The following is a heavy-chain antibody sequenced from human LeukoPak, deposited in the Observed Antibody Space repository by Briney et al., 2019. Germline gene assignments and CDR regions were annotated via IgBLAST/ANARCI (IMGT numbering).Heavy chain of an antibody. CDR2: IFYSRST. D-gene: IGHD3-3*01. CDR1: GGSISTSNYY. CDR3: ARRRALYDFWSGYSLSPKHSGYFDY. V-gene: IGHV4-39*07. J-gene: IGHJ4*02. Sequence: PSETLSLTCTVSGGSISTSNYYWGWIRQPPGKGLEWIGNIFYSRSTYYSPSLRSRVTISLDTSRNQFSLKLSSVTAADTAVYYCARRRALYDFWSGYSLSPKHSGYFDYWGQGTLVTVSS.